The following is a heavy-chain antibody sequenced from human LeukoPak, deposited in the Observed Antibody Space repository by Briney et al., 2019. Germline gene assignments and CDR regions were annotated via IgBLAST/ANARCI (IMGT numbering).Heavy chain of an antibody. CDR2: IRYSGST. CDR3: ARHREGHFDL. V-gene: IGHV4-39*01. CDR1: GGSISSSGYD. D-gene: IGHD5-24*01. Sequence: SETLSLTCIVSGGSISSSGYDWGWIRQPPEKGLEWIGSIRYSGSTYYNPSLKSRVTISVDTSKNQFSLKLSSVTAADTAVYYCARHREGHFDLWGRGALVTVSS. J-gene: IGHJ2*01.